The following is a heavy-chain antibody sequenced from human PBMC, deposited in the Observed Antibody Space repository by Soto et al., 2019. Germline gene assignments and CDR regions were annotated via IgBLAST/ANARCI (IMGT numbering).Heavy chain of an antibody. V-gene: IGHV3-30*18. CDR1: GFTFSSYG. J-gene: IGHJ6*02. Sequence: LRLSCAASGFTFSSYGMHWVRQAPGKGLEWVAVISYDGSNKYYADSVKGRFTISRDNSKNTLYLQMNSLRAEDTAVYYCAKLVDSTGSYGMDVWGQGTTVTVSS. CDR2: ISYDGSNK. D-gene: IGHD3-22*01. CDR3: AKLVDSTGSYGMDV.